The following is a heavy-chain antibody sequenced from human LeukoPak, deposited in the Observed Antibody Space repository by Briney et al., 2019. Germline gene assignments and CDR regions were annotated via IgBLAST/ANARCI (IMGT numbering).Heavy chain of an antibody. CDR1: GGTFTSYA. D-gene: IGHD3-10*01. J-gene: IGHJ6*02. V-gene: IGHV1-69*04. Sequence: SVKVSCKASGGTFTSYAISWVRQAPGQGLECMGRIIPILDIATYAQKFQGRVTITADKSTSTAYMELSSLSSEDTAVYYCARDQGVTDPPPYGLDVWGQGTTVTVSS. CDR2: IIPILDIA. CDR3: ARDQGVTDPPPYGLDV.